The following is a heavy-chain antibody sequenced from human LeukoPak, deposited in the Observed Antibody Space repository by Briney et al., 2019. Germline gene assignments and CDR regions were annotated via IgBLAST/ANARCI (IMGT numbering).Heavy chain of an antibody. CDR1: GYTFTSYG. CDR2: ISAHNGNT. D-gene: IGHD4-17*01. V-gene: IGHV1-18*01. Sequence: ASVKVSCKASGYTFTSYGISWVRQAPGQGLEWMGWISAHNGNTNYAQKLQGRVTMTTDTSTSTAYMELRSLRSDDTAVYYCARLDDYGDHRMGCDYWGQGTLVTVSS. CDR3: ARLDDYGDHRMGCDY. J-gene: IGHJ4*02.